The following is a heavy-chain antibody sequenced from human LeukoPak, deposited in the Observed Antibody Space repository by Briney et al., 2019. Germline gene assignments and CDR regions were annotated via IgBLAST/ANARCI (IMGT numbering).Heavy chain of an antibody. V-gene: IGHV4-4*07. D-gene: IGHD2-8*01. CDR2: IHTSGST. J-gene: IGHJ5*02. CDR1: GGSISSYY. CDR3: ARAMVYVLNWFDP. Sequence: SETLSLTCSVSGGSISSYYWSWIRQPAGKGLEWIGRIHTSGSTNYNPSLKSRVTISVDKSKNQFSLKLSSVTAADTAVYYCARAMVYVLNWFDPWGQGTLVTVSS.